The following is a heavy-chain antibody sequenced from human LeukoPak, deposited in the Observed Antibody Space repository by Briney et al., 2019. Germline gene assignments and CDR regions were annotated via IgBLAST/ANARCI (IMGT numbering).Heavy chain of an antibody. Sequence: SETLSLTCTVSGGSISSYYWSWIRQPPEKGLEWIGYIYYSGSTNYNPSLKSRVTISVDTSKNQFSLKLSSVTAADTAVYYCARVPYYDFWSGYRTDYYYMDVWGKGTTVTVSS. CDR2: IYYSGST. CDR1: GGSISSYY. CDR3: ARVPYYDFWSGYRTDYYYMDV. J-gene: IGHJ6*03. D-gene: IGHD3-3*01. V-gene: IGHV4-59*01.